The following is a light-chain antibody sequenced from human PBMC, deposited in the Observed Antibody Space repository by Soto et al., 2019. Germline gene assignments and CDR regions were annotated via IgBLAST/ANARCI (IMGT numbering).Light chain of an antibody. CDR2: QVT. J-gene: IGLJ1*01. Sequence: QSVLTQPASVSGSPGQSITISCTGTSSDVGTRNFVSWYQQHPGKAPKLMIYQVTNRPAGVSTRFSGSKSGNTASLTISGLQAEDEADYYCSSYTDSTNYVFGTGTKVTVL. V-gene: IGLV2-14*01. CDR3: SSYTDSTNYV. CDR1: SSDVGTRNF.